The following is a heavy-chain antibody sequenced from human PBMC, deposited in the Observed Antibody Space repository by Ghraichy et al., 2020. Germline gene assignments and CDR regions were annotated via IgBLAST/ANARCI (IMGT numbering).Heavy chain of an antibody. V-gene: IGHV4-59*01. CDR3: ARGGGYSYGYGNYYFDY. CDR1: GGSISSYY. D-gene: IGHD5-18*01. CDR2: IYYSGST. Sequence: SQTLSLTCTVSGGSISSYYWSWIRQPPGKGLEWIGYIYYSGSTNYNPSLKSRVTISVDTSKNQFSLKLSSVTAADTAVYYCARGGGYSYGYGNYYFDYWGQGTLVTVSS. J-gene: IGHJ4*02.